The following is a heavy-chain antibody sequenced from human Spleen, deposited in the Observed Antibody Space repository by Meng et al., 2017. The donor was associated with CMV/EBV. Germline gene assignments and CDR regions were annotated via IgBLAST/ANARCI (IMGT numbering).Heavy chain of an antibody. J-gene: IGHJ4*02. CDR1: GFTFSSHW. D-gene: IGHD2/OR15-2a*01. V-gene: IGHV3-7*01. CDR2: IKEDGSEI. Sequence: GESLKISCVVSGFTFSSHWMTWVRQGPGKGLEWVANIKEDGSEIYYVDSVKGRFTISRDNAKNSLYLQMNSLGAEDTAVYYCARLPVDSTFFMQEYYFDYWGQGTLVTVSS. CDR3: ARLPVDSTFFMQEYYFDY.